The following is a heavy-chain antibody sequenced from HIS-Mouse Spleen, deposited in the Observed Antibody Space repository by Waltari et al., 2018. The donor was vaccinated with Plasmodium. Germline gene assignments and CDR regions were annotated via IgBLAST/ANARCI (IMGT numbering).Heavy chain of an antibody. Sequence: QLQLQESGPGLVKPSETLSLTCTVSGGSISSSRYYWGWIRQPPGKGLEWIGSIYYSGRTYYNPTLKSRVTISVDTSKNQFSLKLSSVTAADTAVYYCARLSIAVAGNFDYWGQGTLVTVSS. D-gene: IGHD6-19*01. J-gene: IGHJ4*02. CDR2: IYYSGRT. CDR3: ARLSIAVAGNFDY. CDR1: GGSISSSRYY. V-gene: IGHV4-39*01.